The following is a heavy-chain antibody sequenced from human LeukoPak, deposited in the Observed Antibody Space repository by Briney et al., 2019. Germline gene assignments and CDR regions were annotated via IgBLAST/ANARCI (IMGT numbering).Heavy chain of an antibody. Sequence: PSETLSLTCTVSGGSINSYYWSWIRQPAGKGLEWIGRIYTSGSTNYNPSLKSRVTMSVDTSKNQFSLKLHSVTAADTAVYYCARGPVLPYSSGYYFPWGQGTLVTVSS. V-gene: IGHV4-4*07. CDR3: ARGPVLPYSSGYYFP. J-gene: IGHJ5*02. D-gene: IGHD3-22*01. CDR2: IYTSGST. CDR1: GGSINSYY.